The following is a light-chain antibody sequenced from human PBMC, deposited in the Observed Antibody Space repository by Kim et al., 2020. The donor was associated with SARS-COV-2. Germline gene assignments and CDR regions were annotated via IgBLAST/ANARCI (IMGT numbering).Light chain of an antibody. CDR2: QNT. J-gene: IGLJ2*01. CDR3: QAWDSSTAVI. CDR1: KLGNKY. Sequence: SYELTQPPSVSVSPGQTASITCSGDKLGNKYTCWYQQKSGQSPVLVIYQNTKRPSGIPERFSGSSSGNTATLTISGTQAMDEADYHCQAWDSSTAVIFGG. V-gene: IGLV3-1*01.